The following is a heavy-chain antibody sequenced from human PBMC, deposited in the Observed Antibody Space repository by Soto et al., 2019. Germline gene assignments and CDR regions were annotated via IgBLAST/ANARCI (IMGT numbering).Heavy chain of an antibody. CDR1: GGTFSSYA. V-gene: IGHV1-69*10. CDR3: ASAKAYCGGDCYAFDI. CDR2: IIPILGIA. D-gene: IGHD2-21*02. Sequence: ASVKVSCKAYGGTFSSYAISWVRQAHGQGLEWMGGIIPILGIANYAQKFQGRVTITADKSTSTAYMELSSLRSEDTAVYYCASAKAYCGGDCYAFDIWGQGTMVTVSS. J-gene: IGHJ3*02.